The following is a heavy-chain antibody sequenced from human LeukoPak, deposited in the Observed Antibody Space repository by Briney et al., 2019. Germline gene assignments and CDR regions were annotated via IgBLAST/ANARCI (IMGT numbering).Heavy chain of an antibody. CDR3: ARDSLDYDSSGYWNY. Sequence: ASVKVSCKVSGYTLTELSMHWVRQAPGKGLEWMGRIIPIFGIANYAQKFQGRVTITADKSTSTAYMELSSLRSEDTAVYYCARDSLDYDSSGYWNYWGQGTLVTVSS. J-gene: IGHJ4*02. D-gene: IGHD3-22*01. CDR2: IIPIFGIA. CDR1: GYTLTELS. V-gene: IGHV1-69*04.